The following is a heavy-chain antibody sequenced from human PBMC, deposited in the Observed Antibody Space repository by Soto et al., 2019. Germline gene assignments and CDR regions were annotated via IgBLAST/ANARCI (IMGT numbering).Heavy chain of an antibody. J-gene: IGHJ1*01. Sequence: SETLSLTCTVSGGSISSYYWSWIRQPPGKGLEWIGYVFFSGSTNYNPSLKSRVTISVDTSKNQFSLKLSSVTAADTAVYYCARQSGYSYGLQDFWGQGTLVTVSS. CDR3: ARQSGYSYGLQDF. D-gene: IGHD5-18*01. V-gene: IGHV4-59*08. CDR1: GGSISSYY. CDR2: VFFSGST.